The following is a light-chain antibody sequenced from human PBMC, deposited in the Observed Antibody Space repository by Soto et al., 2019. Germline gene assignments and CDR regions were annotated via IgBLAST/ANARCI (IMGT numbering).Light chain of an antibody. CDR2: EGS. V-gene: IGLV2-23*01. J-gene: IGLJ2*01. CDR3: CSYAGDSTT. CDR1: SSDIGSYNL. Sequence: QSSLTQPASVSGSPGQAITISCTGTSSDIGSYNLVSWYQQHPGKAPKLIIYEGSERPSGVSNRFSGSKSGNTASLTISGLQTEDEADYYCCSYAGDSTTFGGGTKLTVL.